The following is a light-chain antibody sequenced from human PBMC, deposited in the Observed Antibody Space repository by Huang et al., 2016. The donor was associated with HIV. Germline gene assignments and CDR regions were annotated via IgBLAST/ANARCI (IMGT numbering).Light chain of an antibody. CDR2: GAS. Sequence: IVLTQSPGTLSLSPGERAPLSCRASQRVSSNYLAWYQQKPGQAPRYLIFGASSRATGIPDRCRGSGSGTDLTLTISRLEPEDFAVYYCQQYGSVPLTFGGGTKVEIK. J-gene: IGKJ4*01. CDR3: QQYGSVPLT. V-gene: IGKV3-20*01. CDR1: QRVSSNY.